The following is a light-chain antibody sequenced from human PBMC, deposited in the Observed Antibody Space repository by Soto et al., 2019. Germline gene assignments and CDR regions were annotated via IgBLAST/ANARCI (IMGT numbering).Light chain of an antibody. Sequence: EIVLTQSPGTLSLSPGERATLFCRASQSVRSSYLAWYQQRPGQAPRLLIYDASTRATGIPPRFSGGGSGTEFTVTISSLQSEDFAIYYCQQYDIWPPYTFGQGTKVDIK. CDR2: DAS. CDR3: QQYDIWPPYT. CDR1: QSVRSSY. V-gene: IGKV3-15*01. J-gene: IGKJ2*01.